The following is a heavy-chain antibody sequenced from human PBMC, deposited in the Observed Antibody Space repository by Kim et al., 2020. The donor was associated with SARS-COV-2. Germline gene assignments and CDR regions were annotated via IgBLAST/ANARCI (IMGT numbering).Heavy chain of an antibody. V-gene: IGHV4-39*01. J-gene: IGHJ4*02. Sequence: RVTISVDTSKNQFSLKLSSVTAADTAVYYCARFKTYYYDSSGYYFNYFDYWGQGTLVTVSS. CDR3: ARFKTYYYDSSGYYFNYFDY. D-gene: IGHD3-22*01.